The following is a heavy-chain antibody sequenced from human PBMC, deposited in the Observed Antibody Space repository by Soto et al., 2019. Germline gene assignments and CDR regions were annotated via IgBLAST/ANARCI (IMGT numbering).Heavy chain of an antibody. J-gene: IGHJ4*02. D-gene: IGHD4-4*01. CDR3: ARDRGDYSTEKSFYF. Sequence: EVQLVESGGGLVQPGGSLRLSCAASGFTFSSYEMNWVRQAPGKGLEWVSYISSSGSTIYYADSVKGQFTISRDNAKNSLYRQMHSLRAEDTAFYYCARDRGDYSTEKSFYFWCQGPLVTVSS. CDR2: ISSSGSTI. CDR1: GFTFSSYE. V-gene: IGHV3-48*03.